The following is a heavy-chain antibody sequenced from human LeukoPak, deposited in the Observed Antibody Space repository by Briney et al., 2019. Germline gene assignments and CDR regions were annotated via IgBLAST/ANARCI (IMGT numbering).Heavy chain of an antibody. V-gene: IGHV3-23*01. Sequence: GGSLRLSCAASGFTFSSYAMSWVRQAPGKGLEWVSAISGSGGSTYYADSVKGRFTISRDNSKNTLYLQMNSLRAEDTAVYYCAKVRSSSWSYYYNYGMDVWGQGTTVTVSS. J-gene: IGHJ6*02. CDR1: GFTFSSYA. CDR2: ISGSGGST. D-gene: IGHD6-13*01. CDR3: AKVRSSSWSYYYNYGMDV.